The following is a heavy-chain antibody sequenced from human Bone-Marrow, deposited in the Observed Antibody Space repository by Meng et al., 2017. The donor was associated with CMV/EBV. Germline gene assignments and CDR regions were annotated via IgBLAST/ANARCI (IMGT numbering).Heavy chain of an antibody. CDR3: ARLTQPYSSSADY. J-gene: IGHJ4*02. CDR1: GGSISSYY. Sequence: GSLRLSCTVSGGSISSYYWSWIRQPPGKGLEWIGYIYYSGSTNYNPSLKSRVTISVDTSKNQFSLKLSSVTAADTAVYYCARLTQPYSSSADYWGQGTLVTVSS. V-gene: IGHV4-59*01. CDR2: IYYSGST. D-gene: IGHD6-13*01.